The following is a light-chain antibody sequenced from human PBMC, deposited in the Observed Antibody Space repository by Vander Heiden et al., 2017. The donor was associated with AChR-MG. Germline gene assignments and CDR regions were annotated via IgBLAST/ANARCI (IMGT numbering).Light chain of an antibody. Sequence: QTVVTQDPSLTVSPGGTVTLTCASSTGAVTSGHDPNWFQQKPGQSPRALIYGTSTRHSWTPARFSGSRVGGKAAPTLSSVQPEDEADYYCLLYYGAGGVFGGGTMLTVL. CDR3: LLYYGAGGV. CDR1: TGAVTSGHD. CDR2: GTS. V-gene: IGLV7-43*01. J-gene: IGLJ3*02.